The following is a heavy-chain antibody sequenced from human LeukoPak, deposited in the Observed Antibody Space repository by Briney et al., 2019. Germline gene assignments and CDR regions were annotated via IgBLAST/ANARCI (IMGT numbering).Heavy chain of an antibody. Sequence: GESLKISCKGSGYTFANYWIGWVRQMPGKGLEWMGIVYPGDSDTRYSPSFQGQVTFSADKSISTAYLQWSSLKASDTAMYYCARRARTGSQYYFDYWGQGTLVTVSS. D-gene: IGHD1-26*01. J-gene: IGHJ4*02. CDR1: GYTFANYW. V-gene: IGHV5-51*01. CDR2: VYPGDSDT. CDR3: ARRARTGSQYYFDY.